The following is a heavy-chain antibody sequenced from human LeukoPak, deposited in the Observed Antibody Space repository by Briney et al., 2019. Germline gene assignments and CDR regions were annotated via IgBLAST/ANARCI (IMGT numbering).Heavy chain of an antibody. CDR2: ISPTSTYI. Sequence: GGSLRLSCAASGFTFSTHRMNWVRQAPGEGLELVSSISPTSTYIYYADSVKGRFTISRDNAKNSLYLQMNSLSADDTAVYYCARGDGYNRGNDAFDIWGQGTKVTVSS. CDR3: ARGDGYNRGNDAFDI. D-gene: IGHD5-24*01. CDR1: GFTFSTHR. J-gene: IGHJ3*02. V-gene: IGHV3-21*01.